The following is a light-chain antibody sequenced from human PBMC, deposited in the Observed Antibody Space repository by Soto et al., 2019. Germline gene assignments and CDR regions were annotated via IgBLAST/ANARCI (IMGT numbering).Light chain of an antibody. J-gene: IGKJ1*01. CDR3: QQYSSSPRT. V-gene: IGKV3-20*01. CDR1: QSVSSTY. CDR2: GAS. Sequence: EIVMTQSPATLSVSTGERATLSCRVSQSVSSTYVAWYQQKPGQAPRLLIYGASSRATGIPDRFSGSGSGTDFTLTINRLEPEDFAVYYCQQYSSSPRTFGQGTKVDIK.